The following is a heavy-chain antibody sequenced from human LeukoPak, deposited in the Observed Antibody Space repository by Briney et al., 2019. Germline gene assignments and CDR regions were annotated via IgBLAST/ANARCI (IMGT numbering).Heavy chain of an antibody. Sequence: PSETLSLTCTVSGGSISSGDYYWSWIRQPPGKGLEWIGYIHHTGSTYYNPSLKSRVTISVDRSKNQFSLKLSSVTAADTAMYFCARTPTYCGGDCYYFDPWGQGTLVTVSS. J-gene: IGHJ5*02. CDR2: IHHTGST. D-gene: IGHD2-21*02. V-gene: IGHV4-30-2*01. CDR3: ARTPTYCGGDCYYFDP. CDR1: GGSISSGDYY.